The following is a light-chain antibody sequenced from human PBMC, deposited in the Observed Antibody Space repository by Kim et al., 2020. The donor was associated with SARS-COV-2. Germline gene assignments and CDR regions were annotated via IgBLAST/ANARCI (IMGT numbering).Light chain of an antibody. CDR3: QVWDSSSDHHVV. CDR1: NIGSKS. J-gene: IGLJ2*01. Sequence: PGKTARITWGGNNIGSKSVHWYQQKPGQAPVLVIYYDSDRPSGIPERFSGSNSGNTATLTISRVEAGDEADYYCQVWDSSSDHHVVFGGGTQLTVL. V-gene: IGLV3-21*04. CDR2: YDS.